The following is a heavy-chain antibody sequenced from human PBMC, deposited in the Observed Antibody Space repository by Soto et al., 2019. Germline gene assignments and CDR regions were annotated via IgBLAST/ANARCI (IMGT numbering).Heavy chain of an antibody. CDR2: INPNSGGT. CDR3: ARGTYYDILTGYYNYGMDV. D-gene: IGHD3-9*01. CDR1: GYTFTCYY. V-gene: IGHV1-2*04. J-gene: IGHJ6*02. Sequence: GASVKVSCKASGYTFTCYYMHWVRQSPGQGLEWMGWINPNSGGTNYAQKFQGWVTMTRDTSISTAYMELSRLRSDDTAVYYCARGTYYDILTGYYNYGMDVWGQGTTVTVSS.